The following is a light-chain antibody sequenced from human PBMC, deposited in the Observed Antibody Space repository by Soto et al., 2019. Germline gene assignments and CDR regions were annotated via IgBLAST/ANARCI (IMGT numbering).Light chain of an antibody. CDR3: QQSSGSPPTT. V-gene: IGKV3-20*01. CDR2: GAS. Sequence: EIVLTQSPGTLSLSPGERATLSCRASQSVGSNYLAWYQQKPAQAPRLLIYGASRRATGVPDMFSGSGSGTDFTLTIRSLAPEDFAVYYCQQSSGSPPTTFGQGKRLEIE. J-gene: IGKJ5*01. CDR1: QSVGSNY.